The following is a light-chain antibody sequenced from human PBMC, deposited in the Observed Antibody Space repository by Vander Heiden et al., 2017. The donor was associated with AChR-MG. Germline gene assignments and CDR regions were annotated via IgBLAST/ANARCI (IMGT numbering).Light chain of an antibody. J-gene: IGLJ2*01. CDR3: SSYTSSNTVL. V-gene: IGLV2-14*03. CDR2: DVS. Sequence: QSALTQPASVSGSPGQSTTISCTGTSSDVGGYNFVSWYQQHPGKAPKLMIYDVSERPSGVSYRFSGSKSGFTASLTISGLQAEDEADYYCSSYTSSNTVLFGGGTKLTVL. CDR1: SSDVGGYNF.